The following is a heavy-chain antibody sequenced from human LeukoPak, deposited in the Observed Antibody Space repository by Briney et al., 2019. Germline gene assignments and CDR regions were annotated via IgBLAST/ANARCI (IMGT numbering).Heavy chain of an antibody. V-gene: IGHV3-48*03. J-gene: IGHJ4*02. D-gene: IGHD2/OR15-2a*01. CDR1: GFTFSSYE. CDR3: AKEVSRLLDY. CDR2: ISSSGSTI. Sequence: PGGSLRLSCAASGFTFSSYEMNWVRQAPGKGLEWVSYISSSGSTIYYADSVKGRFTISRDNAKNSLYLQMNSLRVEDTAVYYCAKEVSRLLDYWGQGTLVTVSS.